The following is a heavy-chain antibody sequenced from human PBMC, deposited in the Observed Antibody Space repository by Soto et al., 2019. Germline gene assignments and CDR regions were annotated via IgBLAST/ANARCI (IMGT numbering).Heavy chain of an antibody. Sequence: SVKVSCQASGFTFTNSAVQWVRQAPGQHLEWIGWIVVGSGNPNYPQKFQERVTITMDMSTSIAYMEMSSFKSEDIAVHYCTAGGYDILTGSGYYYGMDVWGQGTTVTVCS. V-gene: IGHV1-58*01. J-gene: IGHJ6*02. D-gene: IGHD3-9*01. CDR2: IVVGSGNP. CDR3: TAGGYDILTGSGYYYGMDV. CDR1: GFTFTNSA.